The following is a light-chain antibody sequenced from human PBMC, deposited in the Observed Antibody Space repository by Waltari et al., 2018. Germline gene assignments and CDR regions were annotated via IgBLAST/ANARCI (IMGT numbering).Light chain of an antibody. V-gene: IGKV3-15*01. J-gene: IGKJ4*01. CDR1: QHVSTTY. CDR3: QQYNDWPSLT. Sequence: DIVLTQSPGTLPLSPGERATLSCRASQHVSTTYLAWYQQKPGQSPRLLIYGASTRATGLPARFSGSGSATNFTLTISNMQSEDFAVYYCQQYNDWPSLTFGGGTKVEIK. CDR2: GAS.